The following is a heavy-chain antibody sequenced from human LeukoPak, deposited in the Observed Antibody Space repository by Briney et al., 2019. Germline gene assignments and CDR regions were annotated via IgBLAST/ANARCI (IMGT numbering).Heavy chain of an antibody. V-gene: IGHV4-34*01. Sequence: KPSETLSLTCGVSGGSIRCYFWTWIRQSPAKGLEWIGEINESGETDYNPSLKSRAKISIDTSRGQFYLTLRSVTAADAAMYYCARVLGIAVVAGATEDNYFDPWGQGILVTVSS. J-gene: IGHJ5*02. CDR1: GGSIRCYF. CDR3: ARVLGIAVVAGATEDNYFDP. CDR2: INESGET. D-gene: IGHD2-21*01.